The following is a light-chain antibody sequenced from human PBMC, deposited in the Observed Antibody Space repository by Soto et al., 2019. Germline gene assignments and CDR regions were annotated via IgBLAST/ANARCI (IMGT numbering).Light chain of an antibody. CDR1: QVINSF. Sequence: AIQLTQSPSSLSASVGDRVTITCRASQVINSFLAWYQQKPGKAPKLLIYAASSLQTGVPSMFSGSGSATDFTLTINSLQPEDFATYYCQQTDSYPSTFGGGTKVEI. V-gene: IGKV1-13*02. CDR2: AAS. J-gene: IGKJ4*01. CDR3: QQTDSYPST.